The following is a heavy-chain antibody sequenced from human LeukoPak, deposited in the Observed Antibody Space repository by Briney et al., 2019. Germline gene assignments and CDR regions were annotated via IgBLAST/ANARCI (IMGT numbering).Heavy chain of an antibody. CDR1: GYTFTSYD. J-gene: IGHJ6*03. D-gene: IGHD4-23*01. CDR3: ARGYGGNPGYYYYMDV. V-gene: IGHV1-8*01. CDR2: MNPNSGNT. Sequence: ASVKVSCKASGYTFTSYDINWVRQATGQGLEWMGWMNPNSGNTGYAQKFQGRVTMTRNTSISTAYMELSSLRSEDTAVYYCARGYGGNPGYYYYMDVWGKGTTVTVSS.